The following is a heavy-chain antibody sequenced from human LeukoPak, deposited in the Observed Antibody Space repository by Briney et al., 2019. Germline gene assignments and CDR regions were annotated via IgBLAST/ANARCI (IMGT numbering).Heavy chain of an antibody. V-gene: IGHV3-74*01. D-gene: IGHD2-8*01. CDR2: INNDGSGT. CDR3: ARDADGPGSLIDY. Sequence: PGGSLRLSCAASGFTFSTYWMQWVRQAPGKGLVWVSRINNDGSGTTYADSVKGRFTISRDNPKNTVFLQMNSLRAEVTAVYYCARDADGPGSLIDYWGQGALVTVSS. CDR1: GFTFSTYW. J-gene: IGHJ4*02.